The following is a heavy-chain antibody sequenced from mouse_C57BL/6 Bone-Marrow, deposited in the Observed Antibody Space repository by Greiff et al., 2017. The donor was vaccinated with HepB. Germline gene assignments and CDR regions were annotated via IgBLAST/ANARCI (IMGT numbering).Heavy chain of an antibody. CDR3: TTLSDDGCLYYYAMDY. Sequence: VQLQQSGAELVRPGASVKLSCTASGFNIKDDYMHWVKQRPEQGLEWIGWIDPENGDTEYASKFQGKATITADKSSNTAYLQLSSLTSEDTAVYYCTTLSDDGCLYYYAMDYWGQGTSVTVSS. CDR2: IDPENGDT. D-gene: IGHD2-3*01. V-gene: IGHV14-4*01. CDR1: GFNIKDDY. J-gene: IGHJ4*01.